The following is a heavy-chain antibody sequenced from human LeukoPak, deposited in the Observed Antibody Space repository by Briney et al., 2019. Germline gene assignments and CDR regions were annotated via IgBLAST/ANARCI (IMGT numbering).Heavy chain of an antibody. CDR3: ARVLGAIIAARPKGPCDY. J-gene: IGHJ4*02. CDR2: ISAYNGNT. D-gene: IGHD6-6*01. CDR1: GYTFTSYG. V-gene: IGHV1-18*01. Sequence: ASVKVSCKASGYTFTSYGISWVRQAPGQGLEWMGWISAYNGNTNYAQKLQGRVTMTTDTSTSTAYMELRSLRSDDTAVYYCARVLGAIIAARPKGPCDYWGQGTLVTVSS.